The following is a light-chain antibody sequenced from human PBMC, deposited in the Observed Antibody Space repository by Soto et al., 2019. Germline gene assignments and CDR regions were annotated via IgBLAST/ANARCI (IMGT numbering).Light chain of an antibody. CDR1: TSNIGDNT. CDR3: ASWDDSLNGHV. Sequence: SVLTQPPSASGTPGQRVTISCSASTSNIGDNTVGWYQHLPGSAPKTLIYVNDQRPSGVPDRFSGSRSGTSASLTISGFQSEDEADYYCASWDDSLNGHVFGTGTKVTVL. CDR2: VND. J-gene: IGLJ1*01. V-gene: IGLV1-44*01.